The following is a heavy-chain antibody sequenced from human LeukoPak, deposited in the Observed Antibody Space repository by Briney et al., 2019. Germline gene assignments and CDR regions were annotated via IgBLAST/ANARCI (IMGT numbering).Heavy chain of an antibody. Sequence: PGRSLRLSCAASGFTFSSYGMHWVRQAPGKGLEWVAVISYDGSNKYYADSVKGRFTISRDNSKNTLYLQMNSLRAEDTAVYYCAKSISINYYDSSGSRAVDYWGQGTLVTVSS. J-gene: IGHJ4*02. V-gene: IGHV3-30*18. CDR2: ISYDGSNK. CDR3: AKSISINYYDSSGSRAVDY. D-gene: IGHD3-22*01. CDR1: GFTFSSYG.